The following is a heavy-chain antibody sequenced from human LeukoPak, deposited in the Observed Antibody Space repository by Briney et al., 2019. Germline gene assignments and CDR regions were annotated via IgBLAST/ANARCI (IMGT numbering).Heavy chain of an antibody. J-gene: IGHJ5*02. CDR3: AGAYYDILTGYPNWFDP. CDR2: INAGNGNT. Sequence: ASVKVSCTASGYTFTSYAMHWVRQAPGQRLEWMGWINAGNGNTKYSQKFQGRVTITRDTSASTAYMELSSLRSEDTAVYYCAGAYYDILTGYPNWFDPWGQGTLVTVSS. D-gene: IGHD3-9*01. CDR1: GYTFTSYA. V-gene: IGHV1-3*01.